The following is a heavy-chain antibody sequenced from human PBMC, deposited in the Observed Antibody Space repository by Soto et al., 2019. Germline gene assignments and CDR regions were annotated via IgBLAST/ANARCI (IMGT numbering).Heavy chain of an antibody. CDR1: GFTFDDYA. CDR3: AKDISIAARGGFDP. V-gene: IGHV3-9*01. Sequence: GGSLRLSCAASGFTFDDYAMHWVRQAPGKGLEWVSGISWNSGSIGYADSVKGRFTISRDSAKNSLYLQMNSLRAEDTALYYCAKDISIAARGGFDPWGKGSLVTVSS. D-gene: IGHD6-6*01. J-gene: IGHJ5*02. CDR2: ISWNSGSI.